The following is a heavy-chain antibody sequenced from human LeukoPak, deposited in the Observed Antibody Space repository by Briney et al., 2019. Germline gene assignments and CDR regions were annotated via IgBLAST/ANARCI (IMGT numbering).Heavy chain of an antibody. CDR3: AKGTGRSTLNWFDP. V-gene: IGHV3-43*01. Sequence: GGSLRLSCAASEFTLRNYWMSWVRQAPGKGLEWVSLIRWDGGSTYYADSVKGRFTISRDNSKNSLYLQMNSLRTEDTALYYCAKGTGRSTLNWFDPWGQGTLVTVSS. CDR2: IRWDGGST. D-gene: IGHD1-14*01. J-gene: IGHJ5*02. CDR1: EFTLRNYW.